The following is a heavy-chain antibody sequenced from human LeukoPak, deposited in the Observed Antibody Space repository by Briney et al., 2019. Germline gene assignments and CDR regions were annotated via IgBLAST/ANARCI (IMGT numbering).Heavy chain of an antibody. D-gene: IGHD2-15*01. CDR2: ISYDRSKT. V-gene: IGHV3-30*03. Sequence: GGSLRLSCAASGFTFSNYWMHWVRQAPGKGLEWVGIISYDRSKTYYADPVKGRFTISRDNAKNKLYLQVSSLRTEDTAVYYCARDLQVAGLAGVGYWGQGTLVTVSS. CDR3: ARDLQVAGLAGVGY. J-gene: IGHJ4*02. CDR1: GFTFSNYW.